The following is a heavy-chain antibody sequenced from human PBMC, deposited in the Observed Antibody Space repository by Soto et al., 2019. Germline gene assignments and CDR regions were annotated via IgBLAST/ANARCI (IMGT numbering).Heavy chain of an antibody. V-gene: IGHV3-23*01. J-gene: IGHJ4*02. Sequence: PGGSLRLSCAASGFTFSSYAMSWVRQAPGKGLEWVSAISGSGGSTYYADSVKGRFTISRDNSKNTLYLQMNSLRAEDTAVYYCAKEGLNYDILTGYSDPIDYWGQGNLVTVS. CDR3: AKEGLNYDILTGYSDPIDY. D-gene: IGHD3-9*01. CDR2: ISGSGGST. CDR1: GFTFSSYA.